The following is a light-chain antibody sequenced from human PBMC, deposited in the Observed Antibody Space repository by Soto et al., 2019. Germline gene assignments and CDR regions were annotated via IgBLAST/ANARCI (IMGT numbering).Light chain of an antibody. V-gene: IGKV1-33*01. Sequence: DIQMTQSPSPLSASVGDRVTITCQASQDISNYLNWYQQKPGRAPKLLIYDASNLEAGVPSRFRGSGSGTDFTLTISSLQPEDFATYYCQQLNSYPLTFGGGTKVDIK. J-gene: IGKJ4*01. CDR3: QQLNSYPLT. CDR2: DAS. CDR1: QDISNY.